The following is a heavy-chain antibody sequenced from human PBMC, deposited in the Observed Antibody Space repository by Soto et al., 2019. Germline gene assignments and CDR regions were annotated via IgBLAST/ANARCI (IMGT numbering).Heavy chain of an antibody. CDR3: ASRIGLSEIGYDGYEL. D-gene: IGHD3-22*01. CDR1: GGSIRGGDYY. CDR2: ISRSERT. V-gene: IGHV4-31*01. J-gene: IGHJ1*01. Sequence: QVQLQESGPGLVKPSQTLSLTCTVSGGSIRGGDYYLNWIRQFPGKGLVWIGSISRSERTEYNPSLPSLSAISAVTSNTLFSRRLTSVTAADTATYFGASRIGLSEIGYDGYELWGQGTLVIFSS.